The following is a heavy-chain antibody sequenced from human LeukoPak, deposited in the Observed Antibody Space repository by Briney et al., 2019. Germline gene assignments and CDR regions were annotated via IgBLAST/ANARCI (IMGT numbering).Heavy chain of an antibody. Sequence: QPGGSLRLSCAASGFTFSGSAMHWVRQASGKGLEWVGRIRSNSKNYATAYAASVRGRFAISRDDSESMAYLQMNSLKTEDTAVYYCVGAHYDTSVYYRREFFDYWGQGALVTVSS. CDR1: GFTFSGSA. CDR3: VGAHYDTSVYYRREFFDY. D-gene: IGHD3-22*01. CDR2: IRSNSKNYAT. J-gene: IGHJ4*02. V-gene: IGHV3-73*01.